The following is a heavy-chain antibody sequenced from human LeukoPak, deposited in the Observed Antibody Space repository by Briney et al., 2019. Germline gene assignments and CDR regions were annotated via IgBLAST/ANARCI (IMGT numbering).Heavy chain of an antibody. CDR1: GYTFTGYY. CDR2: IIPNSGGT. V-gene: IGHV1-2*02. CDR3: ARAARITIFGVVIITLDY. J-gene: IGHJ4*02. D-gene: IGHD3-3*01. Sequence: ASVKVSCKASGYTFTGYYMHWVRQAPGQGLEWMGWIIPNSGGTNYAQKFQGSVTMTRDTSISTAYMALSRLRSDDTAVYYCARAARITIFGVVIITLDYWGQGTLVTVSS.